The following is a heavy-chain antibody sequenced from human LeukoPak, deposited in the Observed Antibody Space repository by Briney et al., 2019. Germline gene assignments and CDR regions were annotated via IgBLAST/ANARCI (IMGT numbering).Heavy chain of an antibody. V-gene: IGHV3-23*01. CDR1: GFTFSSYA. J-gene: IGHJ2*01. D-gene: IGHD1-26*01. CDR3: ARDQGGLSGRPIDL. Sequence: PGGSLRLSCAASGFTFSSYAMSWVRQAPGKGLEWVSAISGSGGSTYYADSVKGRFTISRDNSKNTLYLQMNSLRAEDTAVYYCARDQGGLSGRPIDLWGRGTLVTVSS. CDR2: ISGSGGST.